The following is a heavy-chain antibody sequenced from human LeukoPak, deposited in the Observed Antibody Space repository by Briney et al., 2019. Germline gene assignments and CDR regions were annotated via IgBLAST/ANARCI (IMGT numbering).Heavy chain of an antibody. CDR2: VQHIGGET. CDR3: STYSILNAREFRY. CDR1: GFTFSNSW. D-gene: IGHD4-11*01. V-gene: IGHV3-7*01. J-gene: IGHJ1*01. Sequence: GGSLRLSCAGSGFTFSNSWMGWVRQAPGKGLEWVANVQHIGGETYYVDSVKGRFTISRDNAKNSVYLQMNSLGADDTAVYYCSTYSILNAREFRYWGQGTLVTVTS.